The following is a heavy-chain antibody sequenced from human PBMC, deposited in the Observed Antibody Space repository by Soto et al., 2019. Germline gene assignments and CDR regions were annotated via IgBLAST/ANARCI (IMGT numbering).Heavy chain of an antibody. CDR3: ARAHGADYGGDVRPIGFDY. CDR1: GGSISSDDYY. CDR2: IYYSGST. V-gene: IGHV4-30-4*01. Sequence: QVQLQESGPGLVKPSQTLSLTCTVSGGSISSDDYYWSWIRQPPGKGLEWIGYIYYSGSTYYNPSLKSRVTISVDTSKNQFSLNLSSVTAADTAVYYCARAHGADYGGDVRPIGFDYWGQGTLVTVSS. D-gene: IGHD4-17*01. J-gene: IGHJ4*02.